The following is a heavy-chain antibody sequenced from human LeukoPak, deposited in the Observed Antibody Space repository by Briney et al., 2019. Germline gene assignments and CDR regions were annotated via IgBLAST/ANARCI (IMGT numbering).Heavy chain of an antibody. CDR3: AREGYRDYYDSSGYCDY. CDR1: GFTFSSYS. V-gene: IGHV3-21*01. D-gene: IGHD3-22*01. CDR2: ISSSSYI. J-gene: IGHJ4*02. Sequence: GGSLRLSCAASGFTFSSYSMNWVRQAPGKGLEWVSSISSSSYIYYADSVKGRFTISRDNAKNSLYLQMNSLRAEDTAVYYCAREGYRDYYDSSGYCDYWGQGTLVTVSS.